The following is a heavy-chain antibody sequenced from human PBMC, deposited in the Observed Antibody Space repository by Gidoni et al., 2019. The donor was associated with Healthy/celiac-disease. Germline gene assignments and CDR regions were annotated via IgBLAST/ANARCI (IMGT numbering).Heavy chain of an antibody. CDR3: ARDIVNDY. CDR1: GFTFSSYE. D-gene: IGHD2-15*01. CDR2: ISSSGSTI. Sequence: EVQLVVSGGGLAQSGGSLRLLCAASGFTFSSYEMNWVRQAPGKGVEWVSYISSSGSTIYYADSVKGRFTISRDNAKNSLYLQVNSLRAEDTAVYYCARDIVNDYWGQGTLVTVSS. J-gene: IGHJ4*02. V-gene: IGHV3-48*03.